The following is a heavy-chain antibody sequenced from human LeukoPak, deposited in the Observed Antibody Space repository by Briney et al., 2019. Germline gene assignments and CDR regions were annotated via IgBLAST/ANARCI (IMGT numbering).Heavy chain of an antibody. D-gene: IGHD3-22*01. CDR3: ARVSLLSYDSSGYYPAGYFDY. J-gene: IGHJ4*02. Sequence: AAVKVSCKASGYTVTSYGISWVRQAPGQGLEWMGWISAYNGNINYAQKLQGRVTMTTDTSTSTAYMELRSLRSDDTAVYYCARVSLLSYDSSGYYPAGYFDYWGQGTLVTVSS. CDR1: GYTVTSYG. V-gene: IGHV1-18*01. CDR2: ISAYNGNI.